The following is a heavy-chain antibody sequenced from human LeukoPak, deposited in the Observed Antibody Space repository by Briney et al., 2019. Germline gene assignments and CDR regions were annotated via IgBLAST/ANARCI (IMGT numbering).Heavy chain of an antibody. CDR3: ARGGNSWYADY. J-gene: IGHJ4*02. V-gene: IGHV4-59*01. CDR1: GGSISSYY. D-gene: IGHD6-13*01. CDR2: IYYSGST. Sequence: SEILSLTCTVSGGSISSYYWSWIRQPPGKGLEWIGYIYYSGSTNYNPSLKSRVTMSVDTSNNQFSLKVSSVTAADTAVYYCARGGNSWYADYWGQGTLVTVSS.